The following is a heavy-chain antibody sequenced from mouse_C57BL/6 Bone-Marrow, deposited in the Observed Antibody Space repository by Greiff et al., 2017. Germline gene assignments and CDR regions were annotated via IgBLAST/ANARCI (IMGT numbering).Heavy chain of an antibody. D-gene: IGHD1-1*02. V-gene: IGHV1-5*01. CDR2: IYPGNSDT. J-gene: IGHJ3*01. CDR1: GYTFTSYW. CDR3: QGLYSGGAWFAY. Sequence: VPLQQSGPVLARPGASVKMSCKTSGYTFTSYWMHWVKQRPGQGLEWIGAIYPGNSDTSYNQKFKGKATLTVVTSASTAYMELSSLTNEDSAVYYCQGLYSGGAWFAYWGQGTLVTVSA.